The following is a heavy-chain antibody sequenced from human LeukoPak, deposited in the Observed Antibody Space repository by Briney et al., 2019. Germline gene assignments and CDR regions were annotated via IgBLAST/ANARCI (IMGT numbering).Heavy chain of an antibody. J-gene: IGHJ4*02. CDR2: ISDTGGSA. CDR3: AKVQGFVVVVASTPLDY. CDR1: GFTFRGHA. Sequence: PGGSLRLSCAASGFTFRGHAMTWVRQAPGKGLEWVSGISDTGGSASYADSVKGRFTLSRDNSKNTLSLQMNSLRVEDTAVYYCAKVQGFVVVVASTPLDYWGQGTLVIVSS. D-gene: IGHD2-15*01. V-gene: IGHV3-23*01.